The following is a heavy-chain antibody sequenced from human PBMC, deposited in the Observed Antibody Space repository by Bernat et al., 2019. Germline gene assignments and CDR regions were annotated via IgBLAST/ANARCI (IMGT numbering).Heavy chain of an antibody. CDR1: GGSISSDS. CDR2: FYYSGST. V-gene: IGHV4-59*01. J-gene: IGHJ4*02. CDR3: AREKAVWGRYNPHFDY. Sequence: QVQLQESGPGLVKPSETLSLTCTVSGGSISSDSWSWIRQPPGKGLEWIGEFYYSGSTNYNPSLKSRVTISVDTSKSQFSLKLTCVTAADTAVYYCAREKAVWGRYNPHFDYWGQGTLVTVSS. D-gene: IGHD3-16*01.